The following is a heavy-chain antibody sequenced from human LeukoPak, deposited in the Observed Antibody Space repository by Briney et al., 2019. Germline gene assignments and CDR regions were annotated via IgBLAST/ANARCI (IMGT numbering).Heavy chain of an antibody. Sequence: GGSLRLSCAASGFTFSGSAMHWVRQASGKGLEWVGRIRSKANSYATAYAASVKGRFTISRDDSKNTAYLQMNSLKTEETAVYYCTRHCCSSTSCYDYCGQGTLVTVSS. CDR1: GFTFSGSA. CDR2: IRSKANSYAT. CDR3: TRHCCSSTSCYDY. V-gene: IGHV3-73*01. D-gene: IGHD2-2*01. J-gene: IGHJ4*02.